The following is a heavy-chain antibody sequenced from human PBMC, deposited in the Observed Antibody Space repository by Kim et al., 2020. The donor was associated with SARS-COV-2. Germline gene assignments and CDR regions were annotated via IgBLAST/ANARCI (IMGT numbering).Heavy chain of an antibody. CDR3: AKGNTMIVVVYFDY. J-gene: IGHJ4*02. Sequence: ADSVKGRFTISRDNSKNTLYLQMNSLRAEDTAVYYCAKGNTMIVVVYFDYWGQGTLVTVSS. V-gene: IGHV3-23*01. D-gene: IGHD3-22*01.